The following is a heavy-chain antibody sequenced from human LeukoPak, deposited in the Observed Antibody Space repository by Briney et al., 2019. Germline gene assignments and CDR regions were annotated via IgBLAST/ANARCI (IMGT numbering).Heavy chain of an antibody. J-gene: IGHJ2*01. CDR3: ARDPAVTDYDFWSGYRPTAPNWYFDL. V-gene: IGHV4-59*01. CDR1: GGSLSGYY. CDR2: IYYSGST. D-gene: IGHD3-3*01. Sequence: SETLSLTCAVYGGSLSGYYWSWIRQPPGKGLEWIGYIYYSGSTYYNPSLKSRVTISVDTSKNQFSLKLSSVTAADTAVYYCARDPAVTDYDFWSGYRPTAPNWYFDLWGRGTLVTVSS.